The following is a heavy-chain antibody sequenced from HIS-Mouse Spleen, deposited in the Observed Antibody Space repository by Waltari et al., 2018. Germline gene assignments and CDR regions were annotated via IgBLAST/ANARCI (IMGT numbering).Heavy chain of an antibody. CDR3: AREIPYSSSWYDWYFDL. Sequence: QLQLQESGPGLVKPSETLSLPCTVSGGSISSSSYHLGWLRQPPGKGLEWIGSIYYSGSTYYNPSLKSRVTISVDTSKNQFSLKLSSVTAADTAVYYCAREIPYSSSWYDWYFDLWGRGTLVTVSS. CDR2: IYYSGST. V-gene: IGHV4-39*07. J-gene: IGHJ2*01. CDR1: GGSISSSSYH. D-gene: IGHD6-13*01.